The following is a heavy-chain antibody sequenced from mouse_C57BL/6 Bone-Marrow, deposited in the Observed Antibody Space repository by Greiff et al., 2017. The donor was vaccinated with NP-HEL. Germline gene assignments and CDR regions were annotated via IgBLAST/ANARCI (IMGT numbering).Heavy chain of an antibody. CDR3: ARGGYSNYRLAWFAY. Sequence: EVKLMESGPGLVKPSQSLSLTCSVTGYSITSGYYWNWIRQFPGNKLEWMGYISYDGSNNYNPSLKNRISITRDTSKNQFFLKLNSVTTEDTATYYCARGGYSNYRLAWFAYWGQGTLVTVSA. CDR1: GYSITSGYY. CDR2: ISYDGSN. J-gene: IGHJ3*01. D-gene: IGHD2-12*01. V-gene: IGHV3-6*01.